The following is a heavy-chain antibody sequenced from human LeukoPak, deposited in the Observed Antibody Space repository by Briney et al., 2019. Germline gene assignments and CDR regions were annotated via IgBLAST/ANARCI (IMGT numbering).Heavy chain of an antibody. CDR3: AKGARGGCSGGSCNPFDY. J-gene: IGHJ4*02. V-gene: IGHV3-30*18. D-gene: IGHD2-15*01. CDR1: GFTFSSYG. Sequence: GGSLRLSCAASGFTFSSYGMHWVRQAPGKGLEWVAVISYDGSNKYYADSVKGRFTISRDNSRNTLYLQMNSLRAEDTAVYYCAKGARGGCSGGSCNPFDYWGQGTLVTVSS. CDR2: ISYDGSNK.